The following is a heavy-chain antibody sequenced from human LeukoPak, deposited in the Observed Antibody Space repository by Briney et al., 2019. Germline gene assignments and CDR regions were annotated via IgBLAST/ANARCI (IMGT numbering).Heavy chain of an antibody. D-gene: IGHD3-9*01. CDR1: GFTFSSYS. V-gene: IGHV3-21*01. CDR2: ISSSSSYI. Sequence: GGSLRLSCAASGFTFSSYSMNRVRQAPGKGLEWVSSISSSSSYIYYADSVKGRFTISRDNAKNSLYLQMNSLRAGDTAVYYCASYYDILTGFSYYFDYWGQGTLVTVSS. J-gene: IGHJ4*02. CDR3: ASYYDILTGFSYYFDY.